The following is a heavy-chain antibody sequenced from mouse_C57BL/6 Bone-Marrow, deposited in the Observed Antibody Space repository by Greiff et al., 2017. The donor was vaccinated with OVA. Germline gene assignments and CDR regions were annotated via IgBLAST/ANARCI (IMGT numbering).Heavy chain of an antibody. Sequence: QVHVKQPGAELVKPGASVKMSCKASGYTFTSYWITWVKQRPGQGLEWIGDIYPGSGGTNYNEKFKSKATLTADTSSSKAYMALRSLPSDDSAFYYCAANFPVTTFPSALGYWGQGASVTVSS. CDR3: AANFPVTTFPSALGY. CDR1: GYTFTSYW. CDR2: IYPGSGGT. V-gene: IGHV1-55*01. J-gene: IGHJ4*01. D-gene: IGHD1-1*01.